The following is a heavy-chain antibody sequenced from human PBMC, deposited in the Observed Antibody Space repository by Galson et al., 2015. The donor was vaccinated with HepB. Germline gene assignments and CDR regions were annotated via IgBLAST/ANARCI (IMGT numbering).Heavy chain of an antibody. CDR3: ARVLGDRSHDAFDI. CDR2: IIPILGIA. Sequence: SVKVSCKASGGTFSSYAISWVRQAPGQGLEWMGRIIPILGIANHAQKFQGRVTITADKSTSTAYMELSSLRSEDTAVYYCARVLGDRSHDAFDIWGQGTMVTVSS. J-gene: IGHJ3*02. CDR1: GGTFSSYA. V-gene: IGHV1-69*04. D-gene: IGHD3-16*01.